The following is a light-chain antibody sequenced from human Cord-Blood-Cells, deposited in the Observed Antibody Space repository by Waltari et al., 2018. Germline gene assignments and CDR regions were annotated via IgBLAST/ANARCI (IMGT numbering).Light chain of an antibody. CDR3: QQYYSTPWT. CDR2: WAS. CDR1: QSVLYSSNNKNY. J-gene: IGKJ1*01. Sequence: DIVMPQSPDSLAVSLGERATINCKSSQSVLYSSNNKNYLAWYQQKPGQPPKLLIYWASTRESGVPDRFSGSGSGTDFTLTINSLQAEDVAVYYCQQYYSTPWTFGQGTKVEIK. V-gene: IGKV4-1*01.